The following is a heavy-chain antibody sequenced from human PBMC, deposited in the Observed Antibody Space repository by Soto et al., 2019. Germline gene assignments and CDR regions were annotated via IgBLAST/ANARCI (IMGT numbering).Heavy chain of an antibody. CDR2: ISSSISTI. CDR1: GFTFSNYS. D-gene: IGHD1-1*01. Sequence: EVQLVESGGGLVQPGGSLRLSCAASGFTFSNYSMHWVRQAPGKGLEWVSYISSSISTIYYADSVEGRFTISRDNAKNTLNLHMYSLRAEDTAVYYGARHPERIADNGWIDPWGQGTLVTVSS. V-gene: IGHV3-48*01. CDR3: ARHPERIADNGWIDP. J-gene: IGHJ5*02.